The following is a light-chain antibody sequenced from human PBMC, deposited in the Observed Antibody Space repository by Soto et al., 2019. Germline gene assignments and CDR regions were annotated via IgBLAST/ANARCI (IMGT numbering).Light chain of an antibody. J-gene: IGLJ1*01. CDR2: IGD. V-gene: IGLV1-47*02. Sequence: QSVLTQPPSVSSTPGQTVTISCSGSTSNIGTFYVYWYQHLPGTAPKLLIYIGDQRASGVSDRFSGSKSGTSPSLAISGLRSDDEADYHCAAWDDNLSAYVFGRGTKLTVL. CDR3: AAWDDNLSAYV. CDR1: TSNIGTFY.